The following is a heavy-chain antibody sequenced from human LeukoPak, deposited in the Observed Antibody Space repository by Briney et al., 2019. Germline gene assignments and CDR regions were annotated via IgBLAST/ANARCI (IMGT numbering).Heavy chain of an antibody. CDR3: ARDRRPRGYYYYGMDV. D-gene: IGHD3-10*01. Sequence: GGSLRLSCTASGFTFSSYGMHWVRQAPGKGLEWVAVIWYDGSNKYYADSVKGRFTISRDNSKNTLYLQMNSLRAEDTAVYYCARDRRPRGYYYYGMDVWGQGTAHTVSS. V-gene: IGHV3-33*01. CDR2: IWYDGSNK. J-gene: IGHJ6*02. CDR1: GFTFSSYG.